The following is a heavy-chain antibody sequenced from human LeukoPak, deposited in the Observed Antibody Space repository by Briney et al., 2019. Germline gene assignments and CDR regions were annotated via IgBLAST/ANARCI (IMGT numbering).Heavy chain of an antibody. CDR1: GFTFSSYV. V-gene: IGHV3-30*04. D-gene: IGHD5-12*01. J-gene: IGHJ6*03. CDR3: AKGGGYEAQYYYYYLDV. CDR2: ISYDGSNK. Sequence: GALRLSCAASGFTFSSYVMHWVRQAPGKGLEWVAIISYDGSNKYYADSVKGRFTISRDNSKNTLYLQMNSLRAEDTAVYYCAKGGGYEAQYYYYYLDVWGKGTTVTISS.